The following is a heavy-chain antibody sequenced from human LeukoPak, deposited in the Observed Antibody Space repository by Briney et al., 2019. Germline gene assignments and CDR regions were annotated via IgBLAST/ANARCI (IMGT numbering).Heavy chain of an antibody. CDR1: GGTFSSYA. Sequence: SVKVSCKASGGTFSSYAISWVRQAPGQGLEWMGGIIPIFGTANYAQKFQGRVTITADESTSTAYMELSSLRSEDAAVYYCARDSWFGENNWFDPWGQGTLVTVSS. V-gene: IGHV1-69*01. D-gene: IGHD3-10*01. CDR2: IIPIFGTA. CDR3: ARDSWFGENNWFDP. J-gene: IGHJ5*02.